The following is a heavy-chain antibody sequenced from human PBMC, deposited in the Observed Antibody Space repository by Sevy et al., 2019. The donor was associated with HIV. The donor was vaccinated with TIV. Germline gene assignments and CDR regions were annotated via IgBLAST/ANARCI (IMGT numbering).Heavy chain of an antibody. CDR3: AHRPSLLTYDSSGYLFDY. J-gene: IGHJ4*02. CDR1: GFSLTSSGVA. D-gene: IGHD3-22*01. Sequence: SGPTLVEPTQTLTLTCTFSGFSLTSSGVAVAWIRQPPGKALEWPGSIYWDDDKRYRPSLESRLTITQDTSKNQVVLTMINMDPVDTATYYCAHRPSLLTYDSSGYLFDYWGQGTLVTVSS. V-gene: IGHV2-5*02. CDR2: IYWDDDK.